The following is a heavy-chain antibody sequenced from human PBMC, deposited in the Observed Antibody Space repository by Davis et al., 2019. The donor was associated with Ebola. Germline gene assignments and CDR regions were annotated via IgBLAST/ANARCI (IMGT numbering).Heavy chain of an antibody. J-gene: IGHJ6*02. CDR1: GFTFSSYG. Sequence: PGGSLRLSCAASGFTFSSYGMHWVRQAPGKGLEWVAVIWYDGSNKYYADSVKGRFTISRDNSKNTLYLQMNSLRAEDTAVYYCAKVSSRVVVVPAYYGMDVWGQGTTVTVSS. V-gene: IGHV3-33*06. CDR3: AKVSSRVVVVPAYYGMDV. CDR2: IWYDGSNK. D-gene: IGHD2-2*01.